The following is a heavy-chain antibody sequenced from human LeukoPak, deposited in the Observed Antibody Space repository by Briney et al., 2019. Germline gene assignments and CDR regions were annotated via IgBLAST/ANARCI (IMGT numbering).Heavy chain of an antibody. V-gene: IGHV1-24*01. CDR2: FDPEDGET. D-gene: IGHD3-10*01. Sequence: ASVKVSCKVSGYTLTELSMHWVRQAPGKGLEWMGGFDPEDGETIYAQKFQGRVTMTEDTATDTAYMELSSLGSDDTAVYYCATEVVRGPLLRGDAFDIWGQGTMVTVSS. CDR3: ATEVVRGPLLRGDAFDI. CDR1: GYTLTELS. J-gene: IGHJ3*02.